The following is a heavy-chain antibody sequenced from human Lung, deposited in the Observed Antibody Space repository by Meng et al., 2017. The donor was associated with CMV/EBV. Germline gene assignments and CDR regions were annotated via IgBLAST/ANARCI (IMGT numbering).Heavy chain of an antibody. CDR1: GYTCTTYG. Sequence: QVQLVQSGSELKKPGASVRISCKASGYTCTTYGMNWVRQAPGQGLEWMGWINTNTGKPTYAQGLTGRFVISLDTSVSTAYLQISSLKAEDTAVYYCARDSKAADYWGQGTLVTVSS. CDR2: INTNTGKP. J-gene: IGHJ4*02. D-gene: IGHD6-25*01. V-gene: IGHV7-4-1*02. CDR3: ARDSKAADY.